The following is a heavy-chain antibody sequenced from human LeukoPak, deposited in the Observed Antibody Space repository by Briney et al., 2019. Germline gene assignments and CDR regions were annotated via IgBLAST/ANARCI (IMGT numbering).Heavy chain of an antibody. CDR2: INPNSGGT. D-gene: IGHD1-7*01. Sequence: ASVKVSCKASGYTFTGYYMHWVRQAPGQGLEWMGWINPNSGGTNYAQKFQGRVTMTRDTSISTAYMELSRLRSDDTAVYYCAPTSNWNLYYFDYWGQGTLVTVSS. CDR1: GYTFTGYY. J-gene: IGHJ4*02. V-gene: IGHV1-2*02. CDR3: APTSNWNLYYFDY.